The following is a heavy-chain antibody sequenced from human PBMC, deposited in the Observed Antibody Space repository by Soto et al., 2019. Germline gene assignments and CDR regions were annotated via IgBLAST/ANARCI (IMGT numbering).Heavy chain of an antibody. CDR1: GFTFRSYG. J-gene: IGHJ6*02. CDR3: AKEFGWELQLSHPYYNSGMDV. Sequence: QVQLVESGGGVVQPGRSLRLSCAASGFTFRSYGMHWVRQAPGKGLEWVALMSFDGSNKYYADSVRGRFTISSDNSKSTLYRRMDILRPEDTAVYYCAKEFGWELQLSHPYYNSGMDVWGQGTTVTVSS. V-gene: IGHV3-30*18. CDR2: MSFDGSNK. D-gene: IGHD1-1*01.